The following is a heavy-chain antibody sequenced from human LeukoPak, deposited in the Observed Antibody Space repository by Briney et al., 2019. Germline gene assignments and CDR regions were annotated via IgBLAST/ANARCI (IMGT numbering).Heavy chain of an antibody. CDR1: GASIRSFY. CDR2: IYYRGTT. D-gene: IGHD2-15*01. CDR3: ARRAVVVLSPEWYFDL. Sequence: PSETLSLTCSVSGASIRSFYWSWIRQVPGKGLEWIGYIYYRGTTNTNPSLKGRVTISDDTSRNQASLSLSSVTAADTAVYFCARRAVVVLSPEWYFDLWGRGTLVTVSS. J-gene: IGHJ2*01. V-gene: IGHV4-59*08.